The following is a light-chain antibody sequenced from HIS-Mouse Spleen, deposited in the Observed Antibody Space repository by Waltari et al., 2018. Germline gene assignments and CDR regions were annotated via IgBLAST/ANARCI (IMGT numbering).Light chain of an antibody. CDR3: QQRSNWPL. CDR2: DAS. Sequence: EIVLTQSPATLSLSPGERATLSCRASQSVSGILAWYQQKPGQAPRLLVYDASNRATGIPARFSGSGSGTDFTLTISSLEPEDFAVYYCQQRSNWPLFGQGTKLEIK. V-gene: IGKV3-11*01. CDR1: QSVSGI. J-gene: IGKJ2*01.